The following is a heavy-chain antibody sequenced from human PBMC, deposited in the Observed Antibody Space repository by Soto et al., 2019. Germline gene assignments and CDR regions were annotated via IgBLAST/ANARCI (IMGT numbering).Heavy chain of an antibody. V-gene: IGHV3-13*05. CDR1: GFTFRNYD. CDR3: ARTDRDFYGLDV. CDR2: ISAAGDP. J-gene: IGHJ6*02. Sequence: EVQLVESGGGLVQPGGSLRLSCEASGFTFRNYDMHWVRRGTGKGLEWVSGISAAGDPDYADSVEGRFTISRENAQNSFFLQMTSLRVGDTAVYYCARTDRDFYGLDVWGQGTTVIVSS.